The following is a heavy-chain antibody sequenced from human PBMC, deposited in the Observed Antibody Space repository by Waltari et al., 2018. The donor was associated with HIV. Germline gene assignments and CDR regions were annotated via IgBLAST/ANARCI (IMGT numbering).Heavy chain of an antibody. D-gene: IGHD1-1*01. CDR3: ARGLGGGTIYDY. J-gene: IGHJ4*02. CDR1: GFSFSDYW. V-gene: IGHV3-74*01. Sequence: LVQSGGGLVQPGGSLRLSCAASGFSFSDYWMNWVGQSPWKGLEWVSRINSDGGDATYADSVKGRFTVSRDNAKNTLFLEMSSLRSDDTATYFCARGLGGGTIYDYWGQGTLVTVSS. CDR2: INSDGGDA.